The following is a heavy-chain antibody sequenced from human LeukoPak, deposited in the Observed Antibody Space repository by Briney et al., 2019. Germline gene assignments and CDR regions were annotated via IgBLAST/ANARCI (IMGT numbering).Heavy chain of an antibody. V-gene: IGHV4-39*07. J-gene: IGHJ6*03. Sequence: PSETLSLTCTVSGGSISSSSYYWGWIRHPPGKGLEWIGSIYYSGSTYYHPSLKSRVTISVDTSTNQFSLKLSSVTAADTAVYYCARVKGSEYYYDSSGYSPYCYYYYMDVWGKGTTVTVSS. CDR3: ARVKGSEYYYDSSGYSPYCYYYYMDV. D-gene: IGHD3-22*01. CDR2: IYYSGST. CDR1: GGSISSSSYY.